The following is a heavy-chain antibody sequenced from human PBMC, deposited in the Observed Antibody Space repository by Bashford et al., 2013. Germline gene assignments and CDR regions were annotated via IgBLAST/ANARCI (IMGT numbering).Heavy chain of an antibody. J-gene: IGHJ3*01. D-gene: IGHD1-26*01. CDR3: ARDGPVVGVWNAFDV. CDR1: GYTFSDYY. CDR2: XPNPNSRAX. V-gene: IGHV1-2*02. Sequence: ASVKVSCKRSGYTFSDYYLHWVRQAPGQGLRVDGMDXPNPNSRAXSMTEMFQGRVTMTRDTSISTAYMELSSLRSDDTAVYFCARDGPVVGVWNAFDVWGQGTVVTVSS.